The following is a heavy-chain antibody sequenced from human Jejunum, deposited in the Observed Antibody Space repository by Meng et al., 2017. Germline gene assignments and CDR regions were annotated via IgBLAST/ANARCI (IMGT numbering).Heavy chain of an antibody. CDR2: IHTSGST. CDR3: ARELQKSAYNQYYFDN. V-gene: IGHV4-61*02. Sequence: QGQLQESGPGLGQPSETLSLTCSVSGASLTSGNYFWSWIRQPAGRGLEWVGRIHTSGSTNYNPSLMNRVTISLDTSRNQFSLKMYSVTAADTAVFYCARELQKSAYNQYYFDNWGQGTLVTVSS. D-gene: IGHD5-24*01. J-gene: IGHJ4*02. CDR1: GASLTSGNYF.